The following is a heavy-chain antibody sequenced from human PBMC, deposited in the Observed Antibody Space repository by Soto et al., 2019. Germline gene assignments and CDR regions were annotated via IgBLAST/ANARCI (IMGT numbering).Heavy chain of an antibody. Sequence: GASVKVSSKASGGTFSSYAISWVQQAPGQGLEWMGGIIPIFGTANYAQKFQGRVTITADESTSTAYMELSSLRSEDTAVYYCSFNYGGSSGAPFDYWGQGTLVTVSP. V-gene: IGHV1-69*13. J-gene: IGHJ4*02. D-gene: IGHD2-15*01. CDR1: GGTFSSYA. CDR3: SFNYGGSSGAPFDY. CDR2: IIPIFGTA.